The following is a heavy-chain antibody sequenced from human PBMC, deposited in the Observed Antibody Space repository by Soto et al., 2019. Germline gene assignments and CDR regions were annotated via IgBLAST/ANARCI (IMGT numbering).Heavy chain of an antibody. Sequence: PSETLSLTCTVSGGSTSSYYWSWIRQPPGKGLEWIGYIYYSGSTNYNPSLKSRVTISVDTSKNQFSLKLSSVTAADTAVYYCASAYYDILTGSAAFDIWGQGTMVTVSS. CDR2: IYYSGST. D-gene: IGHD3-9*01. CDR1: GGSTSSYY. J-gene: IGHJ3*02. V-gene: IGHV4-59*01. CDR3: ASAYYDILTGSAAFDI.